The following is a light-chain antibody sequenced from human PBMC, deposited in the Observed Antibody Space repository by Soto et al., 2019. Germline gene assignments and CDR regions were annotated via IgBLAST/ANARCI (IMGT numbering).Light chain of an antibody. J-gene: IGKJ1*01. CDR3: LQYNSYWT. Sequence: DIQMTQSPSTLSASVRDRVTITCRASQSLSSWLAWYQQKPGKVPKVLIYKTSSLESGVPSRFSGSGSGTEFPLTISSLQPDDFATYYCLQYNSYWTFGQGTKVEIK. CDR1: QSLSSW. V-gene: IGKV1-5*03. CDR2: KTS.